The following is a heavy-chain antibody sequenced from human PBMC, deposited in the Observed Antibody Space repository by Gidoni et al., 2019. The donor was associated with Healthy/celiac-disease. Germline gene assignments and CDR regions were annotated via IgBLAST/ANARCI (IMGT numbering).Heavy chain of an antibody. CDR2: ISYDGSNK. CDR3: ASGYYYDSSGYYPD. CDR1: GFTFSSYA. V-gene: IGHV3-30*01. D-gene: IGHD3-22*01. Sequence: QVQLVESGGGVVQPGRSLRLSCAASGFTFSSYAMHWVRQAPGKGLEWVAVISYDGSNKYYADSVKGRFTISRDNSKNTLYLQMNSLRAEDTAVYYCASGYYYDSSGYYPDWGQGTLVTVSS. J-gene: IGHJ4*02.